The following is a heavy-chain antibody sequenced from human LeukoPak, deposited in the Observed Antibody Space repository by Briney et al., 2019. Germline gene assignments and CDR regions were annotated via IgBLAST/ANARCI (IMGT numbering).Heavy chain of an antibody. Sequence: SETLSLTCTVSGGSISSSSYYWAWIRQPPGRGLEGIGSIYYSGSTYYNPSLKSRVTISVDTSKNQFSLKLSSVTAADTAVYYCASSRGGCSSTSCYDYWGQGTLVTVSS. CDR1: GGSISSSSYY. J-gene: IGHJ4*02. CDR3: ASSRGGCSSTSCYDY. D-gene: IGHD2-2*01. CDR2: IYYSGST. V-gene: IGHV4-39*07.